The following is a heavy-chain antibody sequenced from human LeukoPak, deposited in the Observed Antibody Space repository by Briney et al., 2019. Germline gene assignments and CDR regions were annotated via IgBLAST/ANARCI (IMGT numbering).Heavy chain of an antibody. D-gene: IGHD2-2*01. J-gene: IGHJ5*02. CDR1: GGSFSGYY. CDR3: ARRGMNIVVVPAAIGSNWFGL. Sequence: SETLSLTCAVYGGSFSGYYWSWIRQPPGKWLEWIGEINHSGSTNYNPSLKSRVTISVDTSKNQFSLKLSSVTAADTAVYYCARRGMNIVVVPAAIGSNWFGLLGQGTLVTVSS. V-gene: IGHV4-34*01. CDR2: INHSGST.